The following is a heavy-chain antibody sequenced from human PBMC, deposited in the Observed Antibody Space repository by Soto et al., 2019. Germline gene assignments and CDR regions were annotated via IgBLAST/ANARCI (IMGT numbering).Heavy chain of an antibody. CDR2: ISSRSSYT. D-gene: IGHD6-6*01. CDR3: ARDMGHSSSSTYGMDV. J-gene: IGHJ6*02. Sequence: PGGSLRLSCAASRFSFSDYYMSWIRQAPGEGLEWISYISSRSSYTNYAEFVKGRFTISRDNAKKTLYLQMNDLRVDDTAIYYCARDMGHSSSSTYGMDVWGQGTAVTVSS. CDR1: RFSFSDYY. V-gene: IGHV3-11*06.